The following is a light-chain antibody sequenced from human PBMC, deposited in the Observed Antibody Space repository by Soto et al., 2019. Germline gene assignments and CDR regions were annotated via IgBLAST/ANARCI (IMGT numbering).Light chain of an antibody. Sequence: QSALTQPASVSGSPGQSITISCTGTSSDIGAYNYVSWYQLHPGKAPTLIIYEVDNRPSGISSRFSGSKSGNTASLTISRLQAEDEADYYCSSYVSNSTPLFGGGTQLTVL. CDR2: EVD. J-gene: IGLJ3*02. V-gene: IGLV2-14*01. CDR1: SSDIGAYNY. CDR3: SSYVSNSTPL.